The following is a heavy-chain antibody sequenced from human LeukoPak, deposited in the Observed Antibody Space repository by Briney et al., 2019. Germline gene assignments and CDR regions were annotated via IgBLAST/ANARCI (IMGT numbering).Heavy chain of an antibody. CDR2: IRSKAYGGTT. J-gene: IGHJ5*02. CDR3: TRDPLSVVPAAISWFDP. V-gene: IGHV3-49*03. Sequence: GGSLRLSCTASGFTFGDYAMSWFRQAPGKGLEWVGFIRSKAYGGTTEYAASVKGRFTISRDDSKSIAYLQMNSLKTEDTAVYYCTRDPLSVVPAAISWFDPWGQGTLVTVSS. CDR1: GFTFGDYA. D-gene: IGHD2-2*01.